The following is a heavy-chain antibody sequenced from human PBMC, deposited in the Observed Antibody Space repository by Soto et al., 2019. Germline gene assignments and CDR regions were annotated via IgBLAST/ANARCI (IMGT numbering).Heavy chain of an antibody. J-gene: IGHJ6*02. CDR1: GFTFSSYA. CDR3: AKDLHYDILTGYYPPSYYGMDV. Sequence: GGSLRLSCAASGFTFSSYAMSWVRQAPGKGLEWVSAISGSGGSTYYADSVKGRFTISRDNSKNTLYLQMNSLRAEDTAVYYCAKDLHYDILTGYYPPSYYGMDVWGQGTTVTVSS. CDR2: ISGSGGST. D-gene: IGHD3-9*01. V-gene: IGHV3-23*01.